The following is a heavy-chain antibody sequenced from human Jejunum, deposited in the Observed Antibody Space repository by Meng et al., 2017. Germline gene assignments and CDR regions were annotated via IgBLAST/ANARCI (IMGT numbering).Heavy chain of an antibody. V-gene: IGHV1-18*01. Sequence: ASVKVSCKASGYTFTDFGVGWVRQAPGQGLEWMGWISSHNGDTNYPQNLQGRVTMTTDTSTNTAYMELRSLRSDDSAIYYCARVTFDRSIYYHRDMEYCEFWGQGTLVTVSS. J-gene: IGHJ4*02. CDR3: ARVTFDRSIYYHRDMEYCEF. CDR1: GYTFTDFG. CDR2: ISSHNGDT. D-gene: IGHD3-22*01.